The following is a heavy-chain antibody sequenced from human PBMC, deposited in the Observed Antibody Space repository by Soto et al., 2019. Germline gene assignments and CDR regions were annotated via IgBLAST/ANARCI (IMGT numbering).Heavy chain of an antibody. V-gene: IGHV3-21*01. Sequence: EVQLVESGGGLVKPGGSLRLSCAASGFTFSSYSMNWVRQAPGKGLEWVSSISSSSSYIYYADSVKGRFTISRDNAKNSLYLQMNSLRAEDTAVYYCARGLGYCSGGSCYLADFDYWGQGTLVTVSS. CDR3: ARGLGYCSGGSCYLADFDY. J-gene: IGHJ4*02. CDR2: ISSSSSYI. D-gene: IGHD2-15*01. CDR1: GFTFSSYS.